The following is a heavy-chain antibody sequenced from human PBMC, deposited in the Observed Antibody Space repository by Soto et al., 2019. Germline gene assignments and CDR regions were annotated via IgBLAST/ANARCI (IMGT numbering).Heavy chain of an antibody. Sequence: SETLSLTCTVSGGSISSYYWSWIRQPPGKGLEWIGYIYYSGSTNYNPSLRSRVTISVDTSKNQFSLKLSSVTAADTAVYYCARGDGSGSYHNVFFYGMDVWGQGTTVTVSS. D-gene: IGHD3-10*01. V-gene: IGHV4-59*01. J-gene: IGHJ6*02. CDR1: GGSISSYY. CDR2: IYYSGST. CDR3: ARGDGSGSYHNVFFYGMDV.